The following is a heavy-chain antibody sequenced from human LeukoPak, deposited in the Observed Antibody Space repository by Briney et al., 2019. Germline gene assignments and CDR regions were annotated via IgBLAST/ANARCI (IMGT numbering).Heavy chain of an antibody. Sequence: GGSLRLSCAASGFTFSSYVMNWVRQAPGKGLEWISAISGSGVSTYYADSVKGRFTISRDNSKNTLYLQMNSLRAEDTAVYYCARDDSGLYHRLYYFDYWGQGTLVTVSS. D-gene: IGHD5-12*01. CDR2: ISGSGVST. CDR3: ARDDSGLYHRLYYFDY. J-gene: IGHJ4*02. V-gene: IGHV3-23*01. CDR1: GFTFSSYV.